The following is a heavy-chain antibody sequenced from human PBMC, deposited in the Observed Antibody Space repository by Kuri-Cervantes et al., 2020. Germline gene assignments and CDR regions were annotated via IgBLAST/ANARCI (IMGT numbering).Heavy chain of an antibody. CDR2: ISYDGSNK. CDR1: GFTFSSYG. D-gene: IGHD4-17*01. CDR3: AKVHYGDYGFGP. V-gene: IGHV3-30*18. J-gene: IGHJ5*02. Sequence: GGSLRLSCAASGFTFSSYGMHWVRQAPGKGLEWVAVISYDGSNKYYADSVKGRFTISRDNSKNTLYLQMNSLRAEDTAVYYCAKVHYGDYGFGPWDQGTLVTVSS.